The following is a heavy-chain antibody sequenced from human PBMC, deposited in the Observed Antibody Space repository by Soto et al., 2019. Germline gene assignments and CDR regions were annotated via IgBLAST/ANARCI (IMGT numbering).Heavy chain of an antibody. V-gene: IGHV4-31*03. CDR2: IYYSGST. Sequence: QVQLQESGPGLVKPSQTLSLTGTVSGGSISSGGYYWCWIRQHPAKGLEWIGYIYYSGSTYYNPSLKSRVTISVDTSKNQFSLKLSSVTAADTAVYYCARDWRGGYSGYGGGAFDIWGQGTMVTVSS. D-gene: IGHD5-12*01. CDR3: ARDWRGGYSGYGGGAFDI. J-gene: IGHJ3*02. CDR1: GGSISSGGYY.